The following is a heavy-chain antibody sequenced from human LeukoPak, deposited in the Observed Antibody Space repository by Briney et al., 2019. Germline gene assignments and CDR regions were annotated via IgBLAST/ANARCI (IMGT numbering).Heavy chain of an antibody. CDR1: GYTFTSYY. J-gene: IGHJ6*03. V-gene: IGHV1-46*01. CDR2: INPSGGST. CDR3: ARADCSSTSCYRYYYYYMDV. Sequence: ASVKVSCKASGYTFTSYYMHWVRQAPGQGLEWMGIINPSGGSTSYAQKFQGRVTMTRDMSTSTVYMELSSLRSEDTAVYYCARADCSSTSCYRYYYYYMDVWGKGTTVTVSS. D-gene: IGHD2-2*02.